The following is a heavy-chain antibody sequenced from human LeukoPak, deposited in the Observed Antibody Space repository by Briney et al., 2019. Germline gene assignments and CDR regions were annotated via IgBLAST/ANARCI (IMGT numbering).Heavy chain of an antibody. J-gene: IGHJ4*02. Sequence: PGGSLRLSCVASGFTFITYTMNWVRQAPGKGLEWVSSISSSSSTKYYADSVKGRFTISRDNSKNTLYLQMNSLRAEDTALYYCARELSPVVKYYFEYWGQGTLVTVSP. CDR3: ARELSPVVKYYFEY. CDR1: GFTFITYT. V-gene: IGHV3-48*01. D-gene: IGHD3-22*01. CDR2: ISSSSSTK.